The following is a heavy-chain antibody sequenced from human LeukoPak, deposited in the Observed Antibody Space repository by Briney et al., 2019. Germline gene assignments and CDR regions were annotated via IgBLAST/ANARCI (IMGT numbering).Heavy chain of an antibody. V-gene: IGHV4-59*01. Sequence: PSETLSLTCTVSGGSISSYYWSWIRQPPGKGLEWIGYIYYSGSTNYNPSLKSRVTISVDTSKNQFFLKLSSVTAADTAVYYCARVGRGYSYGAFDYWGQGTLVTVSS. J-gene: IGHJ4*02. D-gene: IGHD5-18*01. CDR1: GGSISSYY. CDR3: ARVGRGYSYGAFDY. CDR2: IYYSGST.